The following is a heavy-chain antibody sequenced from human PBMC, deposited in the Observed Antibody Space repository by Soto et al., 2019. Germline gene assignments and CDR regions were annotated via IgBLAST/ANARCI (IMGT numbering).Heavy chain of an antibody. J-gene: IGHJ5*02. CDR2: IYYSGST. CDR1: GGSISSYY. V-gene: IGHV4-59*08. Sequence: QVQLQESGPGLVKPSETLSLTCTVSGGSISSYYWSWIRQPPGKGLEWIGYIYYSGSTNYNPSLMRRVTLSVXXSXNXXSLKLSSVTAADTAVYYCARHAHGYTYVSSSWSDPWCQGTLVTVSS. CDR3: ARHAHGYTYVSSSWSDP. D-gene: IGHD5-12*01.